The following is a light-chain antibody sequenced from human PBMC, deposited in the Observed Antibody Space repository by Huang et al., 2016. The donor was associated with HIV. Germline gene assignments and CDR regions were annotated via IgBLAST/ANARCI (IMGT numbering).Light chain of an antibody. CDR3: QQFNSYPFI. CDR2: AAS. J-gene: IGKJ4*01. Sequence: IQLTQSPSSVSAFVGDRVAITCQASQGITNYVAWYQQKPGKAPKLLMYAASTLERGVPSRFSGSGSGTDFTLAISSLQPEDSATYYCQQFNSYPFIFGGGTKVEIK. V-gene: IGKV1-9*01. CDR1: QGITNY.